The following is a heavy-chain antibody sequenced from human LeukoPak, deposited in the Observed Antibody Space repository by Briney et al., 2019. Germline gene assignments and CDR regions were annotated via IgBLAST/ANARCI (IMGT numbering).Heavy chain of an antibody. CDR1: GFNFDTYP. Sequence: GGSLRLSCTASGFNFDTYPMNWARQAPGKGLEWVASINHNGNVNYYVDSVKGRFTISRDNAKNSLYLQMSNLRAEDTAVYFCARGGGLDVWGQGATVTVSS. D-gene: IGHD3-16*01. J-gene: IGHJ6*02. CDR2: INHNGNVN. CDR3: ARGGGLDV. V-gene: IGHV3-7*03.